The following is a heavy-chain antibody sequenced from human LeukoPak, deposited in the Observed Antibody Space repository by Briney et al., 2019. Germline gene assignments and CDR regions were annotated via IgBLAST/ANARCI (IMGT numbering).Heavy chain of an antibody. CDR2: ISSGSNDI. D-gene: IGHD4-23*01. CDR3: AREYRATVVTSALFDS. V-gene: IGHV3-21*01. CDR1: GFTFSSYT. Sequence: GGSLRLSCAASGFTFSSYTMSWVRQARWKGLEWVSSISSGSNDIYYADSVKGRFTISRDNAKKSLYLQMNSLRAEDTAVYYCAREYRATVVTSALFDSWGQGTLVTVSS. J-gene: IGHJ4*02.